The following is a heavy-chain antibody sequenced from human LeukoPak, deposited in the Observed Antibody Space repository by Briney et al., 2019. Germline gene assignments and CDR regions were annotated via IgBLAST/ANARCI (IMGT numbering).Heavy chain of an antibody. D-gene: IGHD6-19*01. CDR1: GYTFTSYD. CDR3: ARDPGIGIAVAAYVIDY. Sequence: GASVKVSCKASGYTFTSYDINWVRQATGQGLEWMGWISAYNGNTNYAQKLQGRVTMTTDTSASTAYMELRSLRSDDTAVYYCARDPGIGIAVAAYVIDYWGQGTLVTVSS. J-gene: IGHJ4*02. CDR2: ISAYNGNT. V-gene: IGHV1-18*01.